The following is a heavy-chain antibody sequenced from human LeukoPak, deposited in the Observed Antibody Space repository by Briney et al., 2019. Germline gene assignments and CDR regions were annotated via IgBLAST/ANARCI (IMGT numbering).Heavy chain of an antibody. CDR3: ARDAYTTTSNWLDH. Sequence: PGGSLRLSCEASGFTLNKYWMHWVRQAPGKGLVWVSRITGDGSDIAYADSVKGRFTVSRDDAKNTLFLQMTSLRVEGTAIYYCARDAYTTTSNWLDHWGQGTLVTVSS. CDR1: GFTLNKYW. V-gene: IGHV3-74*01. CDR2: ITGDGSDI. D-gene: IGHD4-17*01. J-gene: IGHJ5*02.